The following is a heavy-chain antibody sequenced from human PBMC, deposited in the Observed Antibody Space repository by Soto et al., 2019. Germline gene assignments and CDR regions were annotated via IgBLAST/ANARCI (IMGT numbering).Heavy chain of an antibody. CDR1: GFTFSSYG. D-gene: IGHD3-16*01. CDR3: AKGDKTSYTAWGSQNYFDY. CDR2: ISYDGSNK. Sequence: GGSLRLSCAASGFTFSSYGMHWVRQAPGKGLEWVAVISYDGSNKYYADSVKGRFTISRDNSKNTLYLQMNSLRAEDTAVYYCAKGDKTSYTAWGSQNYFDYWGQGTLVTVSS. J-gene: IGHJ4*02. V-gene: IGHV3-30*18.